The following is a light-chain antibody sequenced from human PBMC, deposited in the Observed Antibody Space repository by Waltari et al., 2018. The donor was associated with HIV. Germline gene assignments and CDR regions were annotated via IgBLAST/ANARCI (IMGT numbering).Light chain of an antibody. CDR1: QTVNTY. CDR2: DAS. V-gene: IGKV3-11*01. J-gene: IGKJ4*01. Sequence: EIVLTQSPATLSLSPGERATLFCRASQTVNTYLAWYQQKPGHAPSLVIYDASTRATGVPARFSGSGSGTDFTLTISILEPDDVAVYYCQQRTDSITFGGGTKVEIK. CDR3: QQRTDSIT.